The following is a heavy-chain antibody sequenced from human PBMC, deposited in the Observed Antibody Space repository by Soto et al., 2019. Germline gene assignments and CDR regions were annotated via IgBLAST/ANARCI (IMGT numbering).Heavy chain of an antibody. CDR2: IRSNAGST. D-gene: IGHD2-8*01. J-gene: IGHJ4*02. CDR1: GFTFSSYA. Sequence: EVQLVESGGGLVQPGGSLRLSCAASGFTFSSYAMHWVRQAPGKGLDFVSAIRSNAGSTFYANSVRVRFTISRDNSKNTLYLQMGNLRTEEMAVYYCARDRCTNGVCYAPSDYWGQGTLVTVSS. CDR3: ARDRCTNGVCYAPSDY. V-gene: IGHV3-64*01.